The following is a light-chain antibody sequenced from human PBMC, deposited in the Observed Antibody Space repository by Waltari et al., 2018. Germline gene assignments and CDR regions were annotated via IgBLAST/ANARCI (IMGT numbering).Light chain of an antibody. CDR3: QQYNSFPWA. CDR2: KAS. CDR1: QNIKYW. J-gene: IGKJ1*01. V-gene: IGKV1-5*03. Sequence: DIQMTQSPSTPSASVGDRVTITCRASQNIKYWLAWYQQKPGKAPNLLIYKASSLESGVPSRFSGSGSGTEFTLTISRLQPGDFATYYCQQYNSFPWAFGQGTEVEIK.